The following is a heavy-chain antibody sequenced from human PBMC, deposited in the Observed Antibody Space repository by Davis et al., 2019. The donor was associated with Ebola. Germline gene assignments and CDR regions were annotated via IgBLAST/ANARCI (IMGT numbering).Heavy chain of an antibody. CDR2: ISGDGDYT. Sequence: GESLKISCAASGFTFDQSAMHWVRQRPGKGLEWVALISGDGDYTYYADSVKGRFTISRDNSKESLYLQINSLRSEDTALYFCARGPMPSWYADYYKYGMDVWSQGTTVTASS. CDR1: GFTFDQSA. D-gene: IGHD6-13*01. CDR3: ARGPMPSWYADYYKYGMDV. J-gene: IGHJ6*02. V-gene: IGHV3-43*02.